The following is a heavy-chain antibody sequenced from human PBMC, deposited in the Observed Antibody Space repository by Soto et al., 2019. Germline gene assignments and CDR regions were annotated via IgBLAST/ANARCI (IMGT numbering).Heavy chain of an antibody. J-gene: IGHJ5*02. V-gene: IGHV3-21*01. CDR3: ARDGDSSREQQLAYNWFDP. CDR1: GFTFSSYS. CDR2: ISSSSSYI. D-gene: IGHD6-13*01. Sequence: GSLRLSCAASGFTFSSYSMNWVRQAPGKGLEWVSSISSSSSYIYYADSVKGRFTVSRDNAKNSLYLQMNSLRAEDTAVYYCARDGDSSREQQLAYNWFDPWGQGTLVTVSS.